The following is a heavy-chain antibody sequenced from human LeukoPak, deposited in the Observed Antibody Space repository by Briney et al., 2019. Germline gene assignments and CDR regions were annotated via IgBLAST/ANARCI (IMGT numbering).Heavy chain of an antibody. Sequence: SVKVSCKASGGTFSSYAISWVRQAPGQGLEWMGRIILILGIANYAQKFQGRVTITADKSTSTAYMELSSLRSEDTAVYYCARYYDSSGYYDDYWGQGTLVTVSS. CDR3: ARYYDSSGYYDDY. D-gene: IGHD3-22*01. J-gene: IGHJ4*02. CDR2: IILILGIA. V-gene: IGHV1-69*04. CDR1: GGTFSSYA.